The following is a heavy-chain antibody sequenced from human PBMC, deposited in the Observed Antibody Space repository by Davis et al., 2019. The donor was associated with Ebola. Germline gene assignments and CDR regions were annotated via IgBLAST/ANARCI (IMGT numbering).Heavy chain of an antibody. CDR3: AQGVVIVAMDV. J-gene: IGHJ6*04. Sequence: GSLRLSCTVSGGSITSDSYYWGWIRQPPGKGQEWIGSIRYGGNTYYKSSLKSRVTISVDTSKNQFSLKLSSVTAADTAVYYCAQGVVIVAMDVWGKGTTVTVSS. D-gene: IGHD3-22*01. CDR1: GGSITSDSYY. CDR2: IRYGGNT. V-gene: IGHV4-39*01.